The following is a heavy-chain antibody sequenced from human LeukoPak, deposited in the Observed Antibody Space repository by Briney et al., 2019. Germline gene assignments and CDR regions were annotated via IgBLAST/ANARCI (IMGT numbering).Heavy chain of an antibody. Sequence: GGSLRLSCAASGFTFSDYYMSWIRQAPGKGLEWVSYISSSGSTIYYAVSVKGRFTISRDNAKNSLYLQMNSLRAEDTAVYYCARESPRIFGVAKADYWGQGTLVTVSS. J-gene: IGHJ4*02. CDR3: ARESPRIFGVAKADY. V-gene: IGHV3-11*01. D-gene: IGHD3-3*01. CDR1: GFTFSDYY. CDR2: ISSSGSTI.